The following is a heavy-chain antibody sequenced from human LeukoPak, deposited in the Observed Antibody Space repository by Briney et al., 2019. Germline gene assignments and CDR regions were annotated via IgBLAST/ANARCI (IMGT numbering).Heavy chain of an antibody. J-gene: IGHJ4*02. D-gene: IGHD3-3*01. CDR3: AKGPGGIHDFWSGGYFDY. CDR2: IRYDGSNK. CDR1: GFTFSTDG. Sequence: GGSLRLSCAGSGFTFSTDGMNWVRQAPGKGLEWVAFIRYDGSNKYYADSVKGRFTISRDNSKNTLYLQMNSLRAEDTAVYCCAKGPGGIHDFWSGGYFDYWGQGTLVTVSS. V-gene: IGHV3-30*02.